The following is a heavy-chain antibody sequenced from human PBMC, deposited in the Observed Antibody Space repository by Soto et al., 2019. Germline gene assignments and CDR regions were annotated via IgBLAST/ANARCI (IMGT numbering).Heavy chain of an antibody. Sequence: WGSLRLSCAASGFTFSNAWMHCVRQAPGKGLEWVGRIKSKTDGGTTDYAAPVKGRFTISRDDSKNTLYLQMNSLKTEDTAVYYCTTGPSAGKTKPHIGVPIIFGVWGQGTTVTVSS. CDR1: GFTFSNAW. CDR2: IKSKTDGGTT. CDR3: TTGPSAGKTKPHIGVPIIFGV. V-gene: IGHV3-15*07. D-gene: IGHD3-3*01. J-gene: IGHJ6*02.